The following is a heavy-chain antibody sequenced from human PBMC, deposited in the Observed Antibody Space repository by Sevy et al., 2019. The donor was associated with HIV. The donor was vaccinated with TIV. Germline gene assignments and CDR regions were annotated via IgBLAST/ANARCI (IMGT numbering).Heavy chain of an antibody. J-gene: IGHJ4*02. CDR3: AKGTDIVVVTPVRY. Sequence: GGSLRLSCAASGFTFSSYAMSWVRQAPGKGLEWVSAISGSGGSTYDADSVKGRFTISRDNSKNTLYLQMNSLRAEDTAVYYCAKGTDIVVVTPVRYWGQGTLVTVSS. CDR1: GFTFSSYA. D-gene: IGHD2-21*02. V-gene: IGHV3-23*01. CDR2: ISGSGGST.